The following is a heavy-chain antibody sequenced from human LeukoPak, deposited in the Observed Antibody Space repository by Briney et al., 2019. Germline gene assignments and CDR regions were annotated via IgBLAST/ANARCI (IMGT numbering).Heavy chain of an antibody. CDR2: IHFSGNT. CDR3: ATSSGIYYTV. CDR1: GVAISRGSSC. V-gene: IGHV4-31*03. J-gene: IGHJ4*02. D-gene: IGHD3-10*01. Sequence: PSETLSPSCSVSGVAISRGSSCWGCIRQHPGKGLEWIGYIHFSGNTYYNPSRRSRLTISVDTSKNQLPLNVSSAAAADSAVYYCATSSGIYYTVWGQLTLVTVSS.